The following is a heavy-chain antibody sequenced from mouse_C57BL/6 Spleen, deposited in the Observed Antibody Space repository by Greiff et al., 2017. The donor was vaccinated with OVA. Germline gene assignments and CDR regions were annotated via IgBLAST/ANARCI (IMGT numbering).Heavy chain of an antibody. Sequence: ESGAELARPGASVKLSCKASGYTFTSYGISWVKQRTGQGLEWIGEIYPRSGNTYYNEKFKGKATLTADKSSSTAYMELRSLTSEDSAVYFCARSVTTGYWYFDVWGTGTTVTVSS. CDR3: ARSVTTGYWYFDV. D-gene: IGHD2-2*01. CDR1: GYTFTSYG. CDR2: IYPRSGNT. J-gene: IGHJ1*03. V-gene: IGHV1-81*01.